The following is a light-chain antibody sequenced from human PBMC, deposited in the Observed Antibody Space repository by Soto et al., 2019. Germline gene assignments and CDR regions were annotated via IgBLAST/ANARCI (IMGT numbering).Light chain of an antibody. CDR2: GNT. J-gene: IGLJ2*01. Sequence: QSVLTQPPSLSGAPGQRVTISCTGRSSNIGAGYDVHWYQQLPGTAPKLLIYGNTNRPSGVPDRFSGYKSGTSASLAITGLQAEDEADYYCQSYDRGLSEWVFGGGTKVTVL. V-gene: IGLV1-40*01. CDR3: QSYDRGLSEWV. CDR1: SSNIGAGYD.